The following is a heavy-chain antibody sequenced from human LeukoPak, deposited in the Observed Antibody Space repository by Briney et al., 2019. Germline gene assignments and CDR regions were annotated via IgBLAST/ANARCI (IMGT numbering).Heavy chain of an antibody. CDR1: GASISSGSYH. J-gene: IGHJ5*02. CDR2: IHSSGSI. V-gene: IGHV4-39*01. Sequence: TSETLSLTCTVSGASISSGSYHWGWIRQPPEKGLEWIGSIHSSGSIYYNPSLKSRVTISADTSKNQFSLRVRSVTAADTAVYYCARHGDILTGYYNWFDPWGQGTLVTVSS. D-gene: IGHD3-9*01. CDR3: ARHGDILTGYYNWFDP.